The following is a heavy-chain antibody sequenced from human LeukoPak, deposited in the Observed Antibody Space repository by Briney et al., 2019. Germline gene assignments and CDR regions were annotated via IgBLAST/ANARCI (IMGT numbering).Heavy chain of an antibody. Sequence: SETLSLTCAVYGGSFSGYYWSWIRQPPGKGLEWIGEINHSGSTNYNPSLKSRVTISVDTSKNQFSLKLSSVTAADTAMYYCARGYGYGTTALGYWGQGTLVTVSS. J-gene: IGHJ4*02. CDR1: GGSFSGYY. CDR3: ARGYGYGTTALGY. V-gene: IGHV4-34*01. CDR2: INHSGST. D-gene: IGHD5-18*01.